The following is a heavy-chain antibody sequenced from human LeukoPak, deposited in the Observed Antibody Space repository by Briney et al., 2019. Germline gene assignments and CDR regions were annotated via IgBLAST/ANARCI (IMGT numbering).Heavy chain of an antibody. CDR2: MNPNSGNT. J-gene: IGHJ3*02. CDR1: GYTFTSYD. D-gene: IGHD2-2*01. V-gene: IGHV1-8*03. Sequence: GASVKVSCKASGYTFTSYDINWVRQATGQGLEWMGWMNPNSGNTGYAQKFQGRVTITRNTSISTAYMELSSLRSEDTAVYYCARVYCSSTSRPSAFDIWGQGTMVTVSS. CDR3: ARVYCSSTSRPSAFDI.